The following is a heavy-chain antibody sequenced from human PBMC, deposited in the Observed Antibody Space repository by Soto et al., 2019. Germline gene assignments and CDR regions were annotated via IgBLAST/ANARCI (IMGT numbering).Heavy chain of an antibody. V-gene: IGHV3-48*03. CDR3: ERENVAKYLDD. Sequence: XGSLRLSFGASGFTFSSYYMNWVRQAPGKGLEWVSYISSSGGTIFYADSVKGRFTISRDSAKNSLYLQMNSLRAEDTAAYYCERENVAKYLDDWGQGTLVTVSS. CDR1: GFTFSSYY. D-gene: IGHD2-21*01. J-gene: IGHJ4*02. CDR2: ISSSGGTI.